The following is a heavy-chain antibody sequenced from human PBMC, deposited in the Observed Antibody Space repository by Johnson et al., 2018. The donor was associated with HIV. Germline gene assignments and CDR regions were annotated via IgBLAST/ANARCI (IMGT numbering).Heavy chain of an antibody. J-gene: IGHJ3*02. CDR3: AGYDSSAYYDVGFFDI. Sequence: QVQLVESGGGVVQPGRSLRLSCAASGFIFSSYAMHWVRQAPGKGLEWVAVIWYDGSNKYYADSVKGRFTISRDNSKNTLYLQMNSLRAEDTAVYYCAGYDSSAYYDVGFFDIWGQGTMVTVSS. CDR1: GFIFSSYA. D-gene: IGHD3-22*01. V-gene: IGHV3-33*08. CDR2: IWYDGSNK.